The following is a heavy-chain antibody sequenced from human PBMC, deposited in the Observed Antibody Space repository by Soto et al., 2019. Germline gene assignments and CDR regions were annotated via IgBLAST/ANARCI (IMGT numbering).Heavy chain of an antibody. D-gene: IGHD3-3*01. CDR1: GFSLSTSGVA. CDR3: ARIFAFWIGYDSFD. J-gene: IGHJ4*02. V-gene: IGHV2-5*02. Sequence: SGPTLVNPTPSLTLTCTFSGFSLSTSGVAVGWIRQAPRKAPEWLAFIFWDDDKRYSPSLENRLTITKDTSKNQVVLTMTNMDPLDTATYYCARIFAFWIGYDSFDWVRGTLVTVSS. CDR2: IFWDDDK.